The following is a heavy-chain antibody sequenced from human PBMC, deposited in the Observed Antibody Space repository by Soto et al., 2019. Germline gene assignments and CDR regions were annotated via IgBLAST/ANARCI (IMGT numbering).Heavy chain of an antibody. CDR2: IYYSGST. CDR3: ARGITGTTYYYYYGMDV. D-gene: IGHD1-7*01. CDR1: GGSISSYY. J-gene: IGHJ6*02. Sequence: SETLSLTCTVSGGSISSYYWSWIRQPPGKGLEWIGYIYYSGSTNYNPSLKSRVTISVDTSKNQFSLKLSPVTAADTAVYYCARGITGTTYYYYYGMDVWGQGTTVTVSS. V-gene: IGHV4-59*01.